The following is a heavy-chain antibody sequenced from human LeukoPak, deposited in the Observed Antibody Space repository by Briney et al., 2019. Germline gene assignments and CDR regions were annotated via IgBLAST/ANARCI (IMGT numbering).Heavy chain of an antibody. V-gene: IGHV5-51*01. J-gene: IGHJ5*02. CDR1: GYSFTSYW. CDR3: ARIRPRYDFWSGYDILLSWFDP. Sequence: GESLKISCKGSGYSFTSYWIGWVRQMPGKGLEWMGIIYPGDSDTRYSPSFQGQVTISADKSISTAYLQWSSLKASDTAMYYCARIRPRYDFWSGYDILLSWFDPWGQGTLVTVSS. CDR2: IYPGDSDT. D-gene: IGHD3/OR15-3a*01.